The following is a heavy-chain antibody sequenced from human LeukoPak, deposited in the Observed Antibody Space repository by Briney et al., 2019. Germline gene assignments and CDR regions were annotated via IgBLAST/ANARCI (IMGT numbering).Heavy chain of an antibody. D-gene: IGHD3-10*01. V-gene: IGHV1-2*02. Sequence: ASVKVSCKASGYTFTGRYMHWVRQAPGQGLEWMGWINPNSGDTNYAQKFQGRVTMTRATSTSTAYMELSRLSFDDTAVYYCAREAVIRGIIITNFDYWGQGTLVTVSS. CDR2: INPNSGDT. J-gene: IGHJ4*02. CDR1: GYTFTGRY. CDR3: AREAVIRGIIITNFDY.